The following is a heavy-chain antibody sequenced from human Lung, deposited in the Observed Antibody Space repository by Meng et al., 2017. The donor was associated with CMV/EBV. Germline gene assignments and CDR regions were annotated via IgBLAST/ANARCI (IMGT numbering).Heavy chain of an antibody. CDR3: ARDNNWGPDY. Sequence: SXXVSCKASGYTFTAHYFHWVRQAPGQGLEWMGWIHPHRGDTNYAQQFQGRVTLTRDTSINTGYMELTRLTSDDTAVYYCARDNNWGPDYWGQGTLVTGSS. CDR1: GYTFTAHY. V-gene: IGHV1-2*02. CDR2: IHPHRGDT. J-gene: IGHJ4*02. D-gene: IGHD7-27*01.